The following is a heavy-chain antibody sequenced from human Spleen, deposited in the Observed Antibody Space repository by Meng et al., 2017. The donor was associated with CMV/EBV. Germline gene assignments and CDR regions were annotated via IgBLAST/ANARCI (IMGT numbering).Heavy chain of an antibody. CDR3: AREKAAAGNWFDP. J-gene: IGHJ5*02. D-gene: IGHD6-25*01. CDR2: IHLDGSST. V-gene: IGHV3-74*01. CDR1: GFTDSSNY. Sequence: ESLKISCASSGFTDSSNYMSWVRQAPGKGLVWVSRIHLDGSSTSYADSVKCRFTISRDNGKNTLYLQMNSQRAEDTDVYFCAREKAAAGNWFDPWGQGTLVTVSS.